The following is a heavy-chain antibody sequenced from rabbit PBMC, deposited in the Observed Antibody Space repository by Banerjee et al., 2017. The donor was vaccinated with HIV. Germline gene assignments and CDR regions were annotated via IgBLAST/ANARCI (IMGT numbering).Heavy chain of an antibody. V-gene: IGHV1S45*01. CDR3: ARSLYATNSGLRL. Sequence: QEQLVESGGGLVQPEGSLTLTCTASGFSFSSTYWICWVRQAPGKGLEWIACIYTGSSGGTHYASWAKGRFTISKTSSTTVTLQMITLTAADTATYFCARSLYATNSGLRLWGQGTLVTVS. CDR2: IYTGSSGGT. CDR1: GFSFSSTYW. D-gene: IGHD6-1*01. J-gene: IGHJ3*01.